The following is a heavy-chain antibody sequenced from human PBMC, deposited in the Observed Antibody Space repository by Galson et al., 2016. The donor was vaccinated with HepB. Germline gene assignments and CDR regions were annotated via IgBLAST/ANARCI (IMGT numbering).Heavy chain of an antibody. CDR1: GSSINSTNW. J-gene: IGHJ6*02. V-gene: IGHV4-4*02. CDR3: AREGRRGYGYGHYGMDA. D-gene: IGHD5-12*01. CDR2: IHHSGST. Sequence: SETLSLTCEVSGSSINSTNWWSWVRQFPGKGLEWIGEIHHSGSTNYNPSLKSQVTLSIDKSKNQFPLKLRSVTAADTAGYYCAREGRRGYGYGHYGMDAWGQGRTVTVSS.